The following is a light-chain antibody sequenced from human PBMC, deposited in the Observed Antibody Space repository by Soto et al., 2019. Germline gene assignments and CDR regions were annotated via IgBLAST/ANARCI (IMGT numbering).Light chain of an antibody. V-gene: IGLV2-8*01. CDR3: TSYAGSNNFFYV. J-gene: IGLJ1*01. Sequence: QSVLTQPPSASGSPGQSVTISCTGTSSDVGGYNSVSWYQQHPGKAPKPMIYEVSKRPSGVPDRFSGSKSGNTASLTVSGLQAEDEADYYCTSYAGSNNFFYVFGTGTKVTVL. CDR1: SSDVGGYNS. CDR2: EVS.